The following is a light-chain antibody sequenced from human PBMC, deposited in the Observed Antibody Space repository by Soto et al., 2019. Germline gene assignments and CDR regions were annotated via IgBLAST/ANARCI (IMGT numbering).Light chain of an antibody. CDR3: PQTYSAPLT. V-gene: IGKV1-39*01. CDR1: QSINSY. Sequence: QVTQKQKCLSAAVGARVTITFRASQSINSYLNWYQQKPRKAPELLIYTASNLQSGVPSRFSGTGSGTDFILTISSLQPEDFATYYCPQTYSAPLTFGGGAKVDTK. J-gene: IGKJ4*01. CDR2: TAS.